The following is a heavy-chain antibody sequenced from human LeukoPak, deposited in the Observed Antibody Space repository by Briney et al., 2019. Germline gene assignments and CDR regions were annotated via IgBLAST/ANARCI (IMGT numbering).Heavy chain of an antibody. CDR1: GFTFGDYA. V-gene: IGHV3-7*01. D-gene: IGHD6-19*01. CDR2: VKQDGSEK. J-gene: IGHJ4*02. Sequence: GGSLRLSCTASGFTFGDYAMSWVRQAPGKGLEWLANVKQDGSEKYYVDSVKGRFTISRDNAKNSLYLQMNSLRAEDTAVYYCVRVAVAGILWGQGTLVTVSS. CDR3: VRVAVAGIL.